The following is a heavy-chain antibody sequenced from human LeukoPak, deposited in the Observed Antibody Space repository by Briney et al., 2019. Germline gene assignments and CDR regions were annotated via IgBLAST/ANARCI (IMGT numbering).Heavy chain of an antibody. CDR2: TYHSGST. V-gene: IGHV4-38-2*01. D-gene: IGHD2-2*01. Sequence: PSETLSLTCAVSGYSISSGYYWGWIRQPPGKGLEWIGSTYHSGSTYYNPSLKSRVTISVDTSKNQFSLKLSSVTAADTAVYYCARSGCSSTSCSLHFDYWGQGTLVTVSS. J-gene: IGHJ4*02. CDR3: ARSGCSSTSCSLHFDY. CDR1: GYSISSGYY.